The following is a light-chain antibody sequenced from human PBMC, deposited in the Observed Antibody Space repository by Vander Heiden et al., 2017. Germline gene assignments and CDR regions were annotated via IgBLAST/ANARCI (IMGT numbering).Light chain of an antibody. J-gene: IGKJ3*01. V-gene: IGKV1-39*01. Sequence: DVQMTQSPSSLSASVGDRVTITCRASQSISNYLNWYQQKPGKAPNLLIYAASSLQSGVPSRFSGSGSGTDFTLTISSLQPEDFAVYFCQQSYSTPLTFDHGTKVDIK. CDR3: QQSYSTPLT. CDR2: AAS. CDR1: QSISNY.